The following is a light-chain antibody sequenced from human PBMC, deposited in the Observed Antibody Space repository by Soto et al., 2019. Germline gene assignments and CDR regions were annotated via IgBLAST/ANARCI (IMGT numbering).Light chain of an antibody. Sequence: EIVLTQSPGPLSLSPGERATLSCRASQSVSSSFLAWYQQKPGQAPRLLIYGASNRATGIPDRFSGSGSGTDFTLTISRLEPEDFAVYYCQQYVTSPWAFGQGTKVDIK. CDR3: QQYVTSPWA. CDR2: GAS. J-gene: IGKJ1*01. V-gene: IGKV3-20*01. CDR1: QSVSSSF.